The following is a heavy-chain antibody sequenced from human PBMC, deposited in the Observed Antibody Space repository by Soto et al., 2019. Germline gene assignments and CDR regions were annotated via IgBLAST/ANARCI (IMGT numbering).Heavy chain of an antibody. CDR1: GASVSSGAY. CDR3: ARDRGSYGMDV. J-gene: IGHJ6*02. Sequence: QVQLQESGPGLVKPSQTLSLTCIVSGASVSSGAYWSWIRQHPGKGLEWIGYIYSTGSTYYNASLRSRVTISIDTSKNQFFLKVRSVTAADTAVYYCARDRGSYGMDVWGQGTTVTVSS. CDR2: IYSTGST. V-gene: IGHV4-31*03.